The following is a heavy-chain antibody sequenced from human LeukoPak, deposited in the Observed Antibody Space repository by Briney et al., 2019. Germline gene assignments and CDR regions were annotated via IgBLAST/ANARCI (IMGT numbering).Heavy chain of an antibody. CDR1: GDSINRYY. CDR3: ATGSSGDADAFDI. CDR2: MYYSGSR. J-gene: IGHJ3*02. V-gene: IGHV4-59*01. D-gene: IGHD6-19*01. Sequence: PSETLSLTCGVSGDSINRYYWNWIRQPPGKGLEWIGYMYYSGSRNYNPSLKSRVTTSIDTSRNQFSLKLSSVTAADTAVYYCATGSSGDADAFDIWGQGTMVTVSS.